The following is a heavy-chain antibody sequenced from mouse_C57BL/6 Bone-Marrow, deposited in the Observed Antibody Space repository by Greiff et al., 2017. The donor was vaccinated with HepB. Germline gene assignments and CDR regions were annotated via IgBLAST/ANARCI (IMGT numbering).Heavy chain of an antibody. J-gene: IGHJ1*03. CDR1: EYEFPSHD. Sequence: DVMLVESGGGLVQPGESLKLSCETNEYEFPSHDMSWVRKTPEKRLELVAAINSDGGSTYYPDTMERRFIISRDNTKKTLYLQMSSLRSEDTALYYCAGVRAVRGWYFDGWGTGTTVTVSS. V-gene: IGHV5-2*01. D-gene: IGHD3-3*01. CDR2: INSDGGST. CDR3: AGVRAVRGWYFDG.